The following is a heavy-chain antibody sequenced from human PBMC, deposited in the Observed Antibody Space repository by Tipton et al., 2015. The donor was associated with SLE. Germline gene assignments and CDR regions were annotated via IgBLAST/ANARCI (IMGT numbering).Heavy chain of an antibody. D-gene: IGHD4-17*01. Sequence: SLRLSCAASGFTFSSYAMSWVRQAPGKGLEWASAISGSGGSTYYADSLKGRFTISRDNSKNTLYLQMNSLRAEDTAVYYCAKDYWGKTVTPSYFDYWGQGTLVTVSS. CDR3: AKDYWGKTVTPSYFDY. CDR2: ISGSGGST. CDR1: GFTFSSYA. J-gene: IGHJ4*02. V-gene: IGHV3-23*01.